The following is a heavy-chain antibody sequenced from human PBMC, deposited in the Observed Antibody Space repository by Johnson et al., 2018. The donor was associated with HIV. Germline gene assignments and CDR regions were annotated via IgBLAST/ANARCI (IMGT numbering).Heavy chain of an antibody. CDR1: GFTFSSAW. D-gene: IGHD3-22*01. CDR3: ARVVVITYHDAFDI. J-gene: IGHJ3*02. CDR2: IKSKTDGGTT. V-gene: IGHV3-15*01. Sequence: MLLVESGGGLVKPGGSLRLSCVASGFTFSSAWMSWVRQAPVKGLEWVGRIKSKTDGGTTYYAAPVKGRFTISRDDSKNTLYLQMNSLRAEDTAVYYCARVVVITYHDAFDIWGQGTMVTVSS.